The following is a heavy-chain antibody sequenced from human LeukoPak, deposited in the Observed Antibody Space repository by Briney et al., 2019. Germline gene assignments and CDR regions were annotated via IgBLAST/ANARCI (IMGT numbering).Heavy chain of an antibody. CDR1: GITLSNYG. CDR2: ISGSGGST. Sequence: PGGSLGLSCAVSGITLSNYGMSWVRQAPGKGLEWVAGISGSGGSTYYADSVKGRFTISRDNSKNTLYLQMISLRAEDTAVYFCAKRGVVIRVILVGFHKEAYYFDSWGQGALVTVSS. V-gene: IGHV3-23*01. D-gene: IGHD3-22*01. CDR3: AKRGVVIRVILVGFHKEAYYFDS. J-gene: IGHJ4*02.